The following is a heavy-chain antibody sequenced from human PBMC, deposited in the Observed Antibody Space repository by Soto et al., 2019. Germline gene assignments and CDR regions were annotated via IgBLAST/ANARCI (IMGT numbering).Heavy chain of an antibody. D-gene: IGHD1-26*01. CDR3: ATRWDDVSPWRD. V-gene: IGHV3-23*01. CDR2: VGGSSTGT. CDR1: GFRFSSYA. J-gene: IGHJ1*01. Sequence: EVHLLESGGDLVQPGGSLRLSCAASGFRFSSYAMNWVRQAPGKGLEWISSVGGSSTGTYYADSVKGRFTISRDNSQNTLYLQMNFLRAEYTAVYYCATRWDDVSPWRDWGQGTLVTVSS.